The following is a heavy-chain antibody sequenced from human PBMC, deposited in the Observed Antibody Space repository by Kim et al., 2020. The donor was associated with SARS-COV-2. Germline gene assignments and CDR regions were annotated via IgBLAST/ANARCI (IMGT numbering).Heavy chain of an antibody. J-gene: IGHJ4*02. Sequence: GGSLRLSCAASGFTFSSYGMHWVRQAPGKGLEWVAVIWYDGSNKYYADSVKGRFTISRDNSKNTLYLQMNSLRAEDTAVYYCARGRAGSYYLPFDFWGQGTLVTVSS. CDR2: IWYDGSNK. D-gene: IGHD3-10*01. V-gene: IGHV3-33*08. CDR1: GFTFSSYG. CDR3: ARGRAGSYYLPFDF.